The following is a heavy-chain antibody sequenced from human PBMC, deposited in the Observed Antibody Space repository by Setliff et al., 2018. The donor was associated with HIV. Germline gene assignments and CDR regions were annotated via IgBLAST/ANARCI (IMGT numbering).Heavy chain of an antibody. V-gene: IGHV4-34*01. CDR3: ASHQHNFTGYYYYYYYMAV. Sequence: KPSETLSLTCAVYGGSFTDYYWSWIRQPPGKGLEWIGEVNLSGSTNYSPSLKSRVTIAIDTSKNQFSLKLSSVTAADTAVYYCASHQHNFTGYYYYYYYMAVWGRGTMVTVSS. D-gene: IGHD3-9*01. CDR1: GGSFTDYY. J-gene: IGHJ6*03. CDR2: VNLSGST.